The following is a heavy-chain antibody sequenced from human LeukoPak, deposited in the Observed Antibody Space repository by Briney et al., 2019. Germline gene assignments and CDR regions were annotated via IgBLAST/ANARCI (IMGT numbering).Heavy chain of an antibody. D-gene: IGHD1-26*01. V-gene: IGHV3-30-3*01. CDR2: ISYDGSNK. CDR3: ANSGSATPGDY. Sequence: GGSLRLSCAASGVTLSGYTMHWVRQAPGKGLEWVAVISYDGSNKYYADSVKGRFTISRDNSKNTLYLQMSSLRVDDTAVYYCANSGSATPGDYWAEGTLVTVSS. CDR1: GVTLSGYT. J-gene: IGHJ4*02.